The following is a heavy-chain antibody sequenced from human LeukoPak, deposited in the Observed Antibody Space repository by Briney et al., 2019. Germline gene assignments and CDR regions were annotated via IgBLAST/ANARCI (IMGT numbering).Heavy chain of an antibody. Sequence: GGSLRLSCAASGFTFSNAWMSWVRQAPGKGLEWVGRIKSKTDGGTTDYAAPVKGRFTISRDDSKNTLYLQMNSLKTEDTAVYYCARLKAASSYSSRWSTIYYYYMDVWGKGTTVT. CDR2: IKSKTDGGTT. D-gene: IGHD6-13*01. CDR1: GFTFSNAW. V-gene: IGHV3-15*01. J-gene: IGHJ6*03. CDR3: ARLKAASSYSSRWSTIYYYYMDV.